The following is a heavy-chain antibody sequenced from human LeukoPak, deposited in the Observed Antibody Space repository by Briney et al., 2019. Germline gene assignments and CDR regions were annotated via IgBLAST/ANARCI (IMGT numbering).Heavy chain of an antibody. CDR1: GFTFSSYA. D-gene: IGHD3-22*01. Sequence: GGSLRLSCAASGFTFSSYAMSWVRQAPGKGLEWVSAISGSGGSTYYADSVKGRFTISRDNSKNTLYLQMNSLRAEDTAVYYCAKVGEKWLLLDTFDYWGQGTLVTVSS. CDR3: AKVGEKWLLLDTFDY. J-gene: IGHJ4*02. V-gene: IGHV3-23*01. CDR2: ISGSGGST.